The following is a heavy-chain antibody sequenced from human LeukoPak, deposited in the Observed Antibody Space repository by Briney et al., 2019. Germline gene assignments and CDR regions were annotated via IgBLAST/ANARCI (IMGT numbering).Heavy chain of an antibody. V-gene: IGHV4-61*01. D-gene: IGHD5-24*01. Sequence: SETLSLTCTVSGDSVSSGSYHWSWIRQPPGKGLEWIGYIYYSATTNYNPSLKSRVTISVDTSKNQFSLKLSSVTAADTAVYYCATTRDDYNFAYWGQGTLVTVSS. CDR3: ATTRDDYNFAY. CDR1: GDSVSSGSYH. J-gene: IGHJ4*02. CDR2: IYYSATT.